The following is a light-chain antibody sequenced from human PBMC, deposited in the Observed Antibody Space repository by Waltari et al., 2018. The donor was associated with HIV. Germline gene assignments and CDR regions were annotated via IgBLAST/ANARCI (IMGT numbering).Light chain of an antibody. Sequence: SYELTQPPSVSVSPGQTASIPCSGDKLGDKYACWYQQKPGQSPVLVIYQYSRRPSGIPERFSGSNSGNTATLTISGTQAMDEADYYCQAWDSSTGVFGTGTKVTVL. J-gene: IGLJ1*01. V-gene: IGLV3-1*01. CDR3: QAWDSSTGV. CDR1: KLGDKY. CDR2: QYS.